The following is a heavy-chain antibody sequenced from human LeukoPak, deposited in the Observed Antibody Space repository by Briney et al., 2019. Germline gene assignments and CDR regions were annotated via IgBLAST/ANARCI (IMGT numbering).Heavy chain of an antibody. D-gene: IGHD3-22*01. V-gene: IGHV4-59*01. J-gene: IGHJ3*02. CDR3: ARDGDDSSGYYFSAFDI. CDR1: GGSISSYY. CDR2: IYYSEST. Sequence: PSETLSLTCTVSGGSISSYYWSWIRQPPGKGLVWIGYIYYSESTNYNRSRKSRVHILVSQPKNQFFLKLSSVTAADTAVYYCARDGDDSSGYYFSAFDIWGQGTMVTVSS.